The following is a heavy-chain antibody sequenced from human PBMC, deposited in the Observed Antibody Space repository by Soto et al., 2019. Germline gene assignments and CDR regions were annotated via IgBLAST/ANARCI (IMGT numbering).Heavy chain of an antibody. J-gene: IGHJ3*02. D-gene: IGHD4-17*01. CDR2: ISTSGSTI. Sequence: QVQLVESGGGLVKPGGSLRLSCAASGFTFSDYYMNWIGQAPGKGLEWVSYISTSGSTIYYADSVKGRFSISRDNAKNSLYLQMNSLRVEDTAVYYCARRTVYSDGAFHIWGQGTMVTVSS. CDR3: ARRTVYSDGAFHI. V-gene: IGHV3-11*01. CDR1: GFTFSDYY.